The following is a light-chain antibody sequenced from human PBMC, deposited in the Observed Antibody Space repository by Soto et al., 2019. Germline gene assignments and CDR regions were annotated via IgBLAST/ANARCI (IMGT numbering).Light chain of an antibody. CDR3: QQSYSTPRT. V-gene: IGKV1-39*01. CDR1: QYINTY. CDR2: AAS. J-gene: IGKJ1*01. Sequence: DIQMTQSPSSLSAYVGDRVTITCRASQYINTYLNWFQQKPGKAPELLIYAASSLQGGVQSRFSGSGSGTDFTLTISSLQPEDFATYYCQQSYSTPRTFGLGTKVEIK.